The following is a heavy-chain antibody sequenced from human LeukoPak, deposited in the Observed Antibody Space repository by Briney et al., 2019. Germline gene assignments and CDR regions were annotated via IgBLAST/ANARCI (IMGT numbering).Heavy chain of an antibody. D-gene: IGHD1-7*01. J-gene: IGHJ4*02. CDR1: GYSISSGYY. Sequence: SDTLSFTCTVSGYSISSGYYWGWIRQPPGKGLEWIGSIYHSGSTYYNPSLKSRVTISVDTSKNQFSLKLSSVTAADTAVYYCAGCRITGTRPFDYWGQGTLVTVSS. CDR2: IYHSGST. V-gene: IGHV4-38-2*02. CDR3: AGCRITGTRPFDY.